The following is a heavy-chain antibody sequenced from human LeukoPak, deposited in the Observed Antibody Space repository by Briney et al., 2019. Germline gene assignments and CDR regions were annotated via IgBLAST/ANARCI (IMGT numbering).Heavy chain of an antibody. Sequence: GGSLRLSCAASGFTFSSYAMSWVRQAPGKGLEWVSAISGSGGSTYYADSVKGRFTISRDNSKNTLYLQMNSLRAEDTAVYYCAKDLSRSYYADHDAFDIWGQGTMVTVSS. D-gene: IGHD3-10*01. CDR3: AKDLSRSYYADHDAFDI. CDR1: GFTFSSYA. J-gene: IGHJ3*02. V-gene: IGHV3-23*01. CDR2: ISGSGGST.